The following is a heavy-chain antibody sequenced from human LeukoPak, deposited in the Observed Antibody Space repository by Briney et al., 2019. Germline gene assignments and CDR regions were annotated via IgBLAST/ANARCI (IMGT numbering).Heavy chain of an antibody. CDR1: GFTFSSYW. Sequence: GGSLRLSCAASGFTFSSYWMSWIRQAPGKGLEWVANIKQDGSDKYYVDSVKGRFSISRDNAKNSLYLQMNSLRAEDTAVYYCARVRLGDYGLDVWGQGTTVTVSS. CDR3: ARVRLGDYGLDV. V-gene: IGHV3-7*02. J-gene: IGHJ6*02. D-gene: IGHD3-22*01. CDR2: IKQDGSDK.